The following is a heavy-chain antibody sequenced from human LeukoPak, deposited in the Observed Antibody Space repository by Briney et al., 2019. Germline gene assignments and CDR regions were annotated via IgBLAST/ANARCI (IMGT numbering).Heavy chain of an antibody. CDR1: GFTVSNNY. Sequence: GGSLRLSCAASGFTVSNNYMSWVRQAPGKGLEWVSVIYSGGSTYYADSVKGRFTISRDNSKNTLFLQMNSLRAEDTAEYYCARGDDYGGAWYYFDYWGQGTLVTVSS. V-gene: IGHV3-53*01. D-gene: IGHD4-23*01. CDR2: IYSGGST. J-gene: IGHJ4*02. CDR3: ARGDDYGGAWYYFDY.